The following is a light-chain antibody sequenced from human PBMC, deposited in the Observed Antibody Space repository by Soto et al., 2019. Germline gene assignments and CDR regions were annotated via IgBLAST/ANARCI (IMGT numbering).Light chain of an antibody. CDR1: QSISSW. CDR3: QQYNSYSKT. V-gene: IGKV1-5*03. Sequence: DIQMTQSPSTLSASVGDRVTITCRASQSISSWLAWYQQKPGKAPKLLIYKASSLESGVPSRFSGSGSGTELTLTTSSLQPDDFATYYCQQYNSYSKTFGQGTKVAIK. J-gene: IGKJ1*01. CDR2: KAS.